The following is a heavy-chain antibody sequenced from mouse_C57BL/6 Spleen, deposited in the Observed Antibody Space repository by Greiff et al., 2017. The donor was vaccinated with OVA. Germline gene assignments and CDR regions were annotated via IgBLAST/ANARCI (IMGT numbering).Heavy chain of an antibody. Sequence: EVKLVESGPELVKPGASVKMSCKASGYTFTDYNMHWVKQSHGKSLEWIGYINPNNGGTSYNQKFKGKATLTVNKSSSTAYMELRSLTSEDSAVYYCARASYDGYYEGYFDVWGTGTTVTVSS. D-gene: IGHD2-3*01. CDR1: GYTFTDYN. V-gene: IGHV1-22*01. CDR3: ARASYDGYYEGYFDV. CDR2: INPNNGGT. J-gene: IGHJ1*03.